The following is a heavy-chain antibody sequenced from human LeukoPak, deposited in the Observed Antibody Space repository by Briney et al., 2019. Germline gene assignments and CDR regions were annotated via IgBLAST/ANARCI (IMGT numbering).Heavy chain of an antibody. Sequence: PSETLSLTCTVSGGSISSSSYYWGWIRQPPGKGLERIGSIYYSGSTYYNPSLKSRVTISVDTSKNQFSLKLSSVTAADTAVYYCARAVGYYYDSSGYYYVTWFDPWGQGTLVTVSS. J-gene: IGHJ5*02. CDR2: IYYSGST. CDR1: GGSISSSSYY. CDR3: ARAVGYYYDSSGYYYVTWFDP. V-gene: IGHV4-39*07. D-gene: IGHD3-22*01.